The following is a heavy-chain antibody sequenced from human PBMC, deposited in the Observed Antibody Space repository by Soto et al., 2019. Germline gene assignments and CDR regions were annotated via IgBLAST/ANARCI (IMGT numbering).Heavy chain of an antibody. CDR2: IIPIFGTA. J-gene: IGHJ6*02. Sequence: ASVKVSCKASGGTFSSYAISWVRQAPGQGLEWMGGIIPIFGTANYAQKFQGRVTITADESTSTAYMELSSLRSEDTAVYYCARVDWNDGYYYYGMDVWGQGTTVTVSS. V-gene: IGHV1-69*13. CDR3: ARVDWNDGYYYYGMDV. CDR1: GGTFSSYA. D-gene: IGHD1-1*01.